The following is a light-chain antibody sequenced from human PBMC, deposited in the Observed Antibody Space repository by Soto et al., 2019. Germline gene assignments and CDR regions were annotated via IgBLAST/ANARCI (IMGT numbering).Light chain of an antibody. J-gene: IGLJ1*01. CDR2: EAS. CDR3: TSYTTSTFCV. CDR1: SSDIGAYNY. V-gene: IGLV2-14*01. Sequence: QSALTQPASVSGSPGQSITISCTGTSSDIGAYNYVSWYQQHPAKAPKLMIYEASNRPSGVSNRFSGSKSGNTASLTISGLQAEDEADYYCTSYTTSTFCVFGSGTKLTVL.